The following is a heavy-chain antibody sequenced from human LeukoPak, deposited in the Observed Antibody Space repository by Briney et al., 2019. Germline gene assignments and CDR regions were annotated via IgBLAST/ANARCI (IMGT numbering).Heavy chain of an antibody. J-gene: IGHJ5*02. CDR2: IYYSGST. CDR3: ARGAGTELFDP. D-gene: IGHD1-1*01. Sequence: SETLSLTCTVSGGSISSYYLSWIRQPPGKGLEWIGYIYYSGSTNYNPSLKSRVTISVDTSKNQSSLKLSSVTAADTAVYYCARGAGTELFDPWGQGTLVTVSS. V-gene: IGHV4-59*01. CDR1: GGSISSYY.